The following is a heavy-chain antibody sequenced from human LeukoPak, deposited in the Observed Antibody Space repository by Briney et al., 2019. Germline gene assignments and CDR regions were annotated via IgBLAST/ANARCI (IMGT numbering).Heavy chain of an antibody. V-gene: IGHV1-2*02. J-gene: IGHJ5*02. Sequence: GASVKVSCKASGYTFTGYYMHWVRQAPGQGLEWMGWINPNSGGTNYAQKFQGRVTMTRDTSISTAYMELSRLRSDDTAVYYCASRSVTTYNWFDPWGQGALVTVSS. CDR1: GYTFTGYY. CDR3: ASRSVTTYNWFDP. D-gene: IGHD4-17*01. CDR2: INPNSGGT.